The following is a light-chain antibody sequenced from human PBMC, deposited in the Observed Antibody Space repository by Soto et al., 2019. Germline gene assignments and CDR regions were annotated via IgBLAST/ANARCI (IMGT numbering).Light chain of an antibody. Sequence: EIVMTQSPATLSVSPGERATLSCRASQGISSALAWYQQKPGQAPRLLVYGASTRATGLPARFSGSGSGTEFTLTISSLQSEDVAVYYCQQYNNWPLTFGGGTKVAIK. V-gene: IGKV3-15*01. CDR3: QQYNNWPLT. CDR2: GAS. CDR1: QGISSA. J-gene: IGKJ4*01.